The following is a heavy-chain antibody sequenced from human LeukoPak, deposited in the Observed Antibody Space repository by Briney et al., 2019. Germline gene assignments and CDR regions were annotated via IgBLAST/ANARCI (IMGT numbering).Heavy chain of an antibody. CDR3: ARSRYYDSGVDGNWFDP. J-gene: IGHJ5*02. V-gene: IGHV1-69*13. CDR1: GGTFSSYA. D-gene: IGHD3-9*01. Sequence: ASVKVSCKASGGTFSSYAISWVRQAPGQGLEWMGGIIPIFGTANYAQKFQGRVTITADESTSTAYMELSSLRSEDTAVYYCARSRYYDSGVDGNWFDPWGQGTLVTVSS. CDR2: IIPIFGTA.